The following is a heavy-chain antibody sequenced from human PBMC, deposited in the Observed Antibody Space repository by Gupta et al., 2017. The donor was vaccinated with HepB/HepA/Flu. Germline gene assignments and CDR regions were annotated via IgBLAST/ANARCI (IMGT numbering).Heavy chain of an antibody. J-gene: IGHJ4*02. V-gene: IGHV3-7*01. CDR2: IKQDGSEK. CDR1: GFTFSSYW. D-gene: IGHD1/OR15-1a*01. Sequence: LSCSASGFTFSSYWMSWVRQAPGKGLEWVANIKQDGSEKYYVDSVKGRFTISRDNAKNSLYLQMNSLRAEDTAVYDCARANKLWLDYWGQGTIVTVYS. CDR3: ARANKLWLDY.